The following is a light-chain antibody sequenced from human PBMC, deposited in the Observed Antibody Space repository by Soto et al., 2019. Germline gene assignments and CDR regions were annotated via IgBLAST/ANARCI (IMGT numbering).Light chain of an antibody. Sequence: QSALTQPRSVSGSPGQSVTISCTGTSRDVGGYNYVSGYQQHPGKAPKLMIYDVSKRPSGVPDLFSGSKSGNTASLTISGLQAEDEADYYCCSYAGSYTYVFGTGTKVTVL. J-gene: IGLJ1*01. V-gene: IGLV2-11*01. CDR1: SRDVGGYNY. CDR2: DVS. CDR3: CSYAGSYTYV.